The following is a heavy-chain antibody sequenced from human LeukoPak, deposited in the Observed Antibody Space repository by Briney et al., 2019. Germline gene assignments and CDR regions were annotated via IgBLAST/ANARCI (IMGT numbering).Heavy chain of an antibody. Sequence: PGGPLRLSCAASGFTFSNAWMSWVRQAPGKGLEWVGRIKSKTDGGTTDYAAPVKGRFTISRDDSKNTLYLQMNSLRAEDTAVYYCAKGSGGGGSWITTDPLRGDRGYFGYWGQGTLVTVSS. D-gene: IGHD2-15*01. CDR1: GFTFSNAW. CDR2: IKSKTDGGTT. CDR3: AKGSGGGGSWITTDPLRGDRGYFGY. J-gene: IGHJ4*02. V-gene: IGHV3-15*01.